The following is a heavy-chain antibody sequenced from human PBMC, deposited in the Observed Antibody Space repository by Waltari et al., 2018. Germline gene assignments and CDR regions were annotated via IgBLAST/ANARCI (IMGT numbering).Heavy chain of an antibody. CDR2: IKSQNDGATT. D-gene: IGHD7-27*01. V-gene: IGHV3-15*06. CDR1: GFRFTPAW. J-gene: IGHJ4*01. Sequence: EVQMVESGGGSMKPGDSLRLSCVAFGFRFTPAWLTWVRQAPGKGLGWVGRIKSQNDGATTNFAASVRGRFSISRDESQNMVFLQMNSMRTEDTAVYYCTTLDAPWGGWGHGTLVTVSS. CDR3: TTLDAPWGG.